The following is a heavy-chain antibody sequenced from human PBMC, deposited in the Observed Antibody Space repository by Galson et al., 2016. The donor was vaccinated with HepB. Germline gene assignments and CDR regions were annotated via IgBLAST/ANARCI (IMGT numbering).Heavy chain of an antibody. CDR3: ARNGGGGPHTCDF. Sequence: EPLSLTCSVSGYSITSGFFWGWIRQPPGKDLEWIGSIHHSGETYYNPSLRSRVTMSVDTTRNQFSLNMDSVTAADTAVYSCARNGGGGPHTCDFWTQGTLVTVSS. D-gene: IGHD3-16*01. CDR1: GYSITSGFF. V-gene: IGHV4-38-2*01. CDR2: IHHSGET. J-gene: IGHJ4*02.